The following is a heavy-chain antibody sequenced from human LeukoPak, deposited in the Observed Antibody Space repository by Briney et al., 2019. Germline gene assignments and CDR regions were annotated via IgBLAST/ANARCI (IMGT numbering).Heavy chain of an antibody. CDR3: ARFSGAGKDIVVVPAANDYYYGMDV. V-gene: IGHV3-53*01. CDR1: GFSVSSNF. Sequence: QPGGSLRLSCAASGFSVSSNFMTWVRQAPGKGPEWVSVIFSGGSTYYADSVKGRFTISRDNSKNTLYLQMNSLRVEDTAIYYCARFSGAGKDIVVVPAANDYYYGMDVWGQGTTVTVSS. J-gene: IGHJ6*02. D-gene: IGHD2-2*01. CDR2: IFSGGST.